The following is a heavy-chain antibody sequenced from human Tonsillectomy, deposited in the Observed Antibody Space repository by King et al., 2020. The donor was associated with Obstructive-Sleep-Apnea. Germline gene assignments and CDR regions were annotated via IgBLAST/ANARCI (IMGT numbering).Heavy chain of an antibody. D-gene: IGHD6-13*01. CDR3: ARDGRRAAAGTGWFDP. CDR1: GYSISSGYY. CDR2: IYHSGST. V-gene: IGHV4-38-2*02. J-gene: IGHJ5*02. Sequence: QLQESGPGLVKPSETLSLTCTVSGYSISSGYYWGWIRQPPGKGLDWIGSIYHSGSTYYNPALKSRVTISVDPAKNQFSLKLSSVTAADTAVYYWARDGRRAAAGTGWFDPWGQGTLVTVSS.